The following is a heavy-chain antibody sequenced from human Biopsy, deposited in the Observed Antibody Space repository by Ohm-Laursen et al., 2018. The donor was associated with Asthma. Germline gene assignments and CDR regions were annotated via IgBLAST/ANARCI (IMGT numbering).Heavy chain of an antibody. CDR3: ARGPELDV. J-gene: IGHJ6*02. Sequence: TLSLTCGVSGDSIDSGDYSWTWIRQSPGVGLEWIGYIYRNGDTYYNPTLKNRVTISIDRSKNQFSLRLRSVTAADTAVYYCARGPELDVWGQGTTVTVSS. CDR1: GDSIDSGDYS. V-gene: IGHV4-30-2*06. CDR2: IYRNGDT.